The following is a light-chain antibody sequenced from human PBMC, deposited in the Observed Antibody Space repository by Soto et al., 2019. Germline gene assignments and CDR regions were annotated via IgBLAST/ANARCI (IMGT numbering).Light chain of an antibody. CDR1: SSDVGGYNY. CDR3: SSYAGSNNVV. V-gene: IGLV2-8*01. J-gene: IGLJ2*01. CDR2: EVF. Sequence: QSVLTQPPSASGSPGQSVTISCTGTSSDVGGYNYVSWYQQHPGNAPKLMIYEVFNRPSGVPDRFSGSKSGNTASLTVSGLQAEDEADYYCSSYAGSNNVVFGGGTKVTVL.